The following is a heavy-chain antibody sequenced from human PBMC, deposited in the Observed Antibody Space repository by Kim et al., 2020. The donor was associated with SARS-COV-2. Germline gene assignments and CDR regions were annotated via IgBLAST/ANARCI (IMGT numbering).Heavy chain of an antibody. D-gene: IGHD2-2*01. Sequence: SVKVSCKASGGTFSSYAISWVRQAPGQGLEWMGGIIPIFGTANYAQKFQGRVTITADESTSTAYMELSSLRSEDTAVYYCARSNGPGIGRAFIVVGPAASNWFDPWGQGTLVTVSS. J-gene: IGHJ5*02. V-gene: IGHV1-69*13. CDR1: GGTFSSYA. CDR2: IIPIFGTA. CDR3: ARSNGPGIGRAFIVVGPAASNWFDP.